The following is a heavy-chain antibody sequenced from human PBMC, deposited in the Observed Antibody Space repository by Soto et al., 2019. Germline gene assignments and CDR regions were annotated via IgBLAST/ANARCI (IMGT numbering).Heavy chain of an antibody. V-gene: IGHV3-74*01. J-gene: IGHJ4*02. D-gene: IGHD1-1*01. CDR2: ISDYGRI. CDR1: GFTFGNYW. Sequence: GGSLRLSCAASGFTFGNYWMHWVRQAPGKGLVWVSRISDYGRINYADSVKDRFIISRDDAKSELYIQLNDLRAEDTAMYYRARGGLEPFDHWGQGALVTVPS. CDR3: ARGGLEPFDH.